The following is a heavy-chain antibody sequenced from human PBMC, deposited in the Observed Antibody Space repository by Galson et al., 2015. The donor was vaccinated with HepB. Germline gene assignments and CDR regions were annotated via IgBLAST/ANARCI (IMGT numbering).Heavy chain of an antibody. Sequence: QSGAEVKKPGESLKISCKGSGYSFSSYWIGWVRQMPGKGLEWMGIIYPGDSDTRYSPSFQGQVSISADESISTAYLQWSSLKASDTAMYYCARRIAAAGTKNAFDIWGQGTMVTVSS. CDR3: ARRIAAAGTKNAFDI. CDR2: IYPGDSDT. V-gene: IGHV5-51*03. CDR1: GYSFSSYW. J-gene: IGHJ3*02. D-gene: IGHD6-13*01.